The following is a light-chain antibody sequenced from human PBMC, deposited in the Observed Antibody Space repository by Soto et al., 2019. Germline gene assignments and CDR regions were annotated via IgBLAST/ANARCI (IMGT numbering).Light chain of an antibody. CDR2: DAS. Sequence: EIVLTQSPGTVSLSPGERATLSCRASQSVSSNYLAWYQQKPGQAPRLLMYDASSRATGIPDRFSGSGSGTDFTLTISRLEPEDFAVYYCQQYSSSRTFGQGTKVDI. CDR1: QSVSSNY. V-gene: IGKV3-20*01. CDR3: QQYSSSRT. J-gene: IGKJ1*01.